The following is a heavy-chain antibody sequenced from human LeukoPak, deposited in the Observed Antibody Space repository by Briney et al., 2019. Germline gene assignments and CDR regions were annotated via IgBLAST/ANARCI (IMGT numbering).Heavy chain of an antibody. J-gene: IGHJ6*03. Sequence: VQPGGSLRLSCVPSGFTVNRNVMSWVRQAPGKGLEWVSLIYSDDRAFYADSVKGRFTISRNKSRNTLFLQMSSLKPEDTAIYYCARELAGFEEPRYYYYMDVWGKGTTVTVSS. CDR2: IYSDDRA. CDR3: ARELAGFEEPRYYYYMDV. V-gene: IGHV3-66*01. D-gene: IGHD3-9*01. CDR1: GFTVNRNV.